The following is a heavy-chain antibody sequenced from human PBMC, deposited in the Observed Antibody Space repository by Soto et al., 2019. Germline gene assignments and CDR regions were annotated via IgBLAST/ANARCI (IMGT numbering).Heavy chain of an antibody. D-gene: IGHD1-26*01. J-gene: IGHJ4*02. CDR3: ARASGSYNYFDY. CDR1: GFTFSSYG. CDR2: IWYDGSNK. Sequence: GGSLRLSCAASGFTFSSYGMHWVRQAPGKGLEWVAVIWYDGSNKYYADSVKGRFTISRDNSKNTLYLQMNSLRAEDTAVYYCARASGSYNYFDYWGQGTLVTSPQ. V-gene: IGHV3-33*01.